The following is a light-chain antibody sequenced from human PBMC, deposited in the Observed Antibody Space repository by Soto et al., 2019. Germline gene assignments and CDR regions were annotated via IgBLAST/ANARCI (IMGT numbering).Light chain of an antibody. Sequence: IQMTQSTSSLSASVGDRVTITCRGNQVSRNELGWYQQKPGKAPKRLIYAASSLESGVPSRFSGSGYGTEFTLTISRLEPEDFATYYCLQHNSYPHTFGGGTKVDIK. CDR2: AAS. J-gene: IGKJ4*01. CDR3: LQHNSYPHT. CDR1: QVSRNE. V-gene: IGKV1-17*01.